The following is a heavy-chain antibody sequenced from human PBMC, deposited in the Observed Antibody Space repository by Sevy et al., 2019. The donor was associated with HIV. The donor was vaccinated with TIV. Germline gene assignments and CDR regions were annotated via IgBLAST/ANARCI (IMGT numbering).Heavy chain of an antibody. J-gene: IGHJ4*02. V-gene: IGHV3-23*01. CDR1: GFTFSSYA. D-gene: IGHD6-19*01. CDR2: FTGSGTNT. Sequence: GGSLRLSCAASGFTFSSYAMSWVRQAPGKGLEGVSSFTGSGTNTFYADSVKGRFTISRDNSKNTLYLQMNSLRAEDTAVYYCAKDSILVAGHFDYWGQGTLVTVSS. CDR3: AKDSILVAGHFDY.